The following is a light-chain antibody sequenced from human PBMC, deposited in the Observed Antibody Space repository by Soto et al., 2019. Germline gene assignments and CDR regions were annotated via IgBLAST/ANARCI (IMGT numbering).Light chain of an antibody. CDR2: AAS. J-gene: IGKJ5*01. V-gene: IGKV1-39*01. CDR3: QQSYSSPIT. CDR1: QSISGF. Sequence: DIQMTQSPSSLSDYVGDRVTITCRASQSISGFLTWYQQLPGKAPKLLIFAASGLQSGVPSRFSGSGSGTDFTLTISSLQPEDFATYYCQQSYSSPITFGQGTRLEIK.